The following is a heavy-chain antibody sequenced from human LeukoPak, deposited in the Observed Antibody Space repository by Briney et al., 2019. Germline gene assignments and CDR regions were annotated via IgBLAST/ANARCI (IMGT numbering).Heavy chain of an antibody. CDR2: INHSGST. V-gene: IGHV4-34*01. CDR1: GFTFSSYA. Sequence: PGGSLRLSCAASGFTFSSYAMSWVRQPPGKGLEWIGEINHSGSTNYNPSLKSRVTISVDTSKNQFSLKLSSVTAADTAVYYCAREVGITGTTSLAIDYWGQGTQVTVSS. J-gene: IGHJ4*02. D-gene: IGHD1-20*01. CDR3: AREVGITGTTSLAIDY.